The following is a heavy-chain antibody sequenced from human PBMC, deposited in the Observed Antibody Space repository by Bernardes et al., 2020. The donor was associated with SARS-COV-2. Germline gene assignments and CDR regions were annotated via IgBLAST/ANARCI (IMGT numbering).Heavy chain of an antibody. D-gene: IGHD6-6*01. Sequence: SETLSLTCTVSGGSISSSSYYWGWIRQPPGTGLEWMGSIYYSGGTYYNPSLKSRVTISVDTSKNQFSLNLSSVTAADTAVYYCASLSIAARPGPLGFENYYYGMDVWGQGTTVTVSS. J-gene: IGHJ6*02. CDR3: ASLSIAARPGPLGFENYYYGMDV. CDR2: IYYSGGT. CDR1: GGSISSSSYY. V-gene: IGHV4-39*01.